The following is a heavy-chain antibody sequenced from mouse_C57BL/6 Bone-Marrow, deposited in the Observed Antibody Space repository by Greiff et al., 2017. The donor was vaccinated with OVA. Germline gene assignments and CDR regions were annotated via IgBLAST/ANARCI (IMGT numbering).Heavy chain of an antibody. J-gene: IGHJ2*01. D-gene: IGHD1-1*01. Sequence: QVQLQQPGAELVKPGASVKMSCKASGYTFTSYWITWVKQRPGQGLEWIGDIYPGSGSTNYNEKFKSKATLTVDTSSSTAYMQLSSLTSEDSAVYYCASGITTVVATDYFDYWGQGTTLTVSS. CDR3: ASGITTVVATDYFDY. CDR1: GYTFTSYW. CDR2: IYPGSGST. V-gene: IGHV1-55*01.